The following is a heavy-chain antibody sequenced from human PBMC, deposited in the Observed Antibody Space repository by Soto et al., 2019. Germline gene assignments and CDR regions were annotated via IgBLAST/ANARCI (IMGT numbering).Heavy chain of an antibody. J-gene: IGHJ3*01. Sequence: SETLPLTSIVSDGSNISGRYYWSWIRQHPGKGLEWIGYIYYSGSTYYNPSLKSRITINPDTSKNQFSLQLNSVTPKDTAVYYCAREGELYGFDVWGQGTMVTVSS. CDR3: AREGELYGFDV. CDR1: DGSNISGRYY. V-gene: IGHV4-31*03. D-gene: IGHD1-26*01. CDR2: IYYSGST.